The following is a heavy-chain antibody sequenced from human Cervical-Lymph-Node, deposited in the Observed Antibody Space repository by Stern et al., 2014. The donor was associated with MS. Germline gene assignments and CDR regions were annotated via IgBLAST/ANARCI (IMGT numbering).Heavy chain of an antibody. CDR2: VYYSGAT. CDR3: AKHACTGAACPFDL. D-gene: IGHD2-8*02. Sequence: QVQLQESGPGLVKPSETLSLTCAVSGDSISSYTHYWAWIRQPPGKGLEWIGSVYYSGATYYNPPLKRPAPISVDTSKNHFSLGLNSVTAADTAVYYCAKHACTGAACPFDLWGQGTLVTVSS. V-gene: IGHV4-39*01. CDR1: GDSISSYTHY. J-gene: IGHJ4*02.